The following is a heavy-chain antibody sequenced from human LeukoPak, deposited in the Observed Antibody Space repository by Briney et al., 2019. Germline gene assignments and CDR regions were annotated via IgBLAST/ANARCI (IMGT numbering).Heavy chain of an antibody. CDR1: GGTFSSYA. V-gene: IGHV1-69*01. CDR3: TVADTMVRGVN. D-gene: IGHD3-10*01. Sequence: GASVKVSCKASGGTFSSYAISWVRQAPGQGLEWMGGIIPIFGTANYAQKFQGRVTITADESTSTAYMELSSLRSEDTAVYYCTVADTMVRGVNWGQGTLVTVST. J-gene: IGHJ4*02. CDR2: IIPIFGTA.